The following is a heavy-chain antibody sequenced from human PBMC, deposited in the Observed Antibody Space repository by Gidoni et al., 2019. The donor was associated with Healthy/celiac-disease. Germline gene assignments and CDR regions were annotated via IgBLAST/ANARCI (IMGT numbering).Heavy chain of an antibody. V-gene: IGHV5-51*01. Sequence: SCKGSGYSFTSYWIGWVRQMPGKGLEWMGIIYPGDSDTRYSPSFQGQVTISADKSISTAYLQWSSLKASDTAMYYCARHAGRGILGVVIGTPHDAFDIWGQGTMVTVSS. CDR3: ARHAGRGILGVVIGTPHDAFDI. CDR2: IYPGDSDT. D-gene: IGHD3-3*01. CDR1: GYSFTSYW. J-gene: IGHJ3*02.